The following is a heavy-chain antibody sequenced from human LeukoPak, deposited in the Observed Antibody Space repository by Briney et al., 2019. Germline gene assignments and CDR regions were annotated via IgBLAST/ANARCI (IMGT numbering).Heavy chain of an antibody. J-gene: IGHJ3*02. Sequence: PSETLSLTCTVSGGSISSYYWSWIRQPAGKGLEWIGHITGTTNYNPSLKSRVTISVDTSKNQFSLKLSSVTAADTAIYYCASHISYTFDIWGQGTMVTVSS. V-gene: IGHV4-4*07. CDR2: ITGTT. CDR1: GGSISSYY. CDR3: ASHISYTFDI. D-gene: IGHD2-21*01.